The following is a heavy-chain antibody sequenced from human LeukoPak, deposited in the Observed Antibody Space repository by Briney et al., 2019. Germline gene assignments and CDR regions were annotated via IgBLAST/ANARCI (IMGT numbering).Heavy chain of an antibody. CDR2: IYYSGST. D-gene: IGHD6-13*01. V-gene: IGHV4-30-4*08. CDR1: GGSISSGDSY. CDR3: ARALTSSWLADAFDI. J-gene: IGHJ3*02. Sequence: SETLSLTCTVSGGSISSGDSYWSWIRQPPGKGLGWIGYIYYSGSTYYNPSLKSRVTISVDTSKNQFSLKLSSVTAADTAVYYCARALTSSWLADAFDIWGQGTMVTVSS.